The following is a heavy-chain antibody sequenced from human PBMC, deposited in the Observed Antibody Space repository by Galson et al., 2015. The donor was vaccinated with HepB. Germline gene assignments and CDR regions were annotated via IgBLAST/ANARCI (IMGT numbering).Heavy chain of an antibody. Sequence: SLRLSCAASGFTFSSYAMNWVRQAPGKGLEWVSAISASEGTTYYADSVKGRFTISRDNSKNTLFLQMNSLRAGDTAVYFCAKEGGSTLAHHDAFDFWGQGTMVTVSS. CDR3: AKEGGSTLAHHDAFDF. V-gene: IGHV3-23*01. D-gene: IGHD3-3*02. CDR2: ISASEGTT. J-gene: IGHJ3*01. CDR1: GFTFSSYA.